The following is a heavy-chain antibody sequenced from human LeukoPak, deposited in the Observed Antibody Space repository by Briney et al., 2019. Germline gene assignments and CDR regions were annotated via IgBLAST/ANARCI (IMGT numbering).Heavy chain of an antibody. D-gene: IGHD6-19*01. CDR1: GGSISSYY. CDR3: ARSSVAGPVDY. Sequence: PSETLSLTCTVSGGSISSYYWSWIRQPPGKGLEWIGYIYYSGSTNYNPSLKSRVTISVDTSKNQFSPKLSSVTAADTAVYYCARSSVAGPVDYWGQGTLVTVSS. J-gene: IGHJ4*02. CDR2: IYYSGST. V-gene: IGHV4-59*01.